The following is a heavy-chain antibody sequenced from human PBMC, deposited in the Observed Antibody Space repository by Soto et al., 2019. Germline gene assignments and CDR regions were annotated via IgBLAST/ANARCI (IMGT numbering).Heavy chain of an antibody. Sequence: PGGSLRLSCAASGFTFSSYSMNWVRQAPGKGLEWVSYISSSSSTIYYADSVKGRFTISRDNAKNSLYLQMNSLKTEDTAFYYCIREMDAGGLDNWGQGTLVTVSS. CDR3: IREMDAGGLDN. CDR2: ISSSSSTI. V-gene: IGHV3-48*04. CDR1: GFTFSSYS. J-gene: IGHJ4*02. D-gene: IGHD3-16*01.